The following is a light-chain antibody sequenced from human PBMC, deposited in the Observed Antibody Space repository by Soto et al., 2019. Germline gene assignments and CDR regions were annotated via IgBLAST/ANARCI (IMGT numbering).Light chain of an antibody. J-gene: IGKJ2*01. CDR2: DGS. CDR1: QSVSTY. Sequence: PGERATLSCRARQSVSTYVAWYQQKPGQAPRLLIYDGSKRATCIPARFSGSGSGTDFTLTISSLETEDFAVYYCQQRDKWTHYTFGQGTKLEI. V-gene: IGKV3-11*01. CDR3: QQRDKWTHYT.